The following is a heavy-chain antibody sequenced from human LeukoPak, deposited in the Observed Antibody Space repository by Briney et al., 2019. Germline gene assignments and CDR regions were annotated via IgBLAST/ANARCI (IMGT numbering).Heavy chain of an antibody. D-gene: IGHD3-16*01. CDR3: AHFRGGAFDF. CDR2: IYYSGST. V-gene: IGHV4-59*05. Sequence: SETLSLTCTVSGGSITTYYWTWIRQPPGKGLEWIGSIYYSGSTYYNPSLKSRVTISVDTSKNEFSLRLSSVTAADTAVYYCAHFRGGAFDFWGRGTMVTVSS. J-gene: IGHJ3*01. CDR1: GGSITTYY.